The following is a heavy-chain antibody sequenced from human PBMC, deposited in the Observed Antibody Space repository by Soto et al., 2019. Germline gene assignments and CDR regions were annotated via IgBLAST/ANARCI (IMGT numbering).Heavy chain of an antibody. CDR2: IKQDGSEK. V-gene: IGHV3-7*01. D-gene: IGHD3-22*01. Sequence: GGSLRLSCAASGFTFSSYWMSWVRQAPGKGLEWVANIKQDGSEKYYVDSVKGRFTISRDNAKNSLYLQMNSLGAEDTAVYYCARVGGNNYDSSGYYFDYWGQGTLVTVSS. CDR3: ARVGGNNYDSSGYYFDY. J-gene: IGHJ4*02. CDR1: GFTFSSYW.